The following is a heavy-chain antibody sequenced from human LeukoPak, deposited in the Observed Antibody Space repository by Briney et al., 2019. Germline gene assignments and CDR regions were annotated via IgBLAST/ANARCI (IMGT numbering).Heavy chain of an antibody. CDR3: ARDIRDSSGWYVPFDY. Sequence: ASVKVSCKASGYTFTSYGISWVRQAPGQGLEWMGWISAYNGNTNYAQKLQGRVTMTTDTSTSTAYMELRSLRSDDTAVYYCARDIRDSSGWYVPFDYWGQGTLVTVSS. J-gene: IGHJ4*02. CDR2: ISAYNGNT. V-gene: IGHV1-18*04. D-gene: IGHD6-19*01. CDR1: GYTFTSYG.